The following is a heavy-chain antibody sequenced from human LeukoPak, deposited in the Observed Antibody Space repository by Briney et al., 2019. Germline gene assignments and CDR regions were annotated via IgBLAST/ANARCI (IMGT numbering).Heavy chain of an antibody. CDR2: ISAYNGNT. V-gene: IGHV1-18*01. D-gene: IGHD6-6*01. J-gene: IGHJ4*02. CDR3: ARWDGIIAARRKGFDY. Sequence: KPGASVKVSCRASGYTFTSYGISWVRQAPGQGLEWMGWISAYNGNTNYAQELQGRVTMTTDTSTSTAYMELRSLRSDDTAVYYCARWDGIIAARRKGFDYWDQGTLVTVSS. CDR1: GYTFTSYG.